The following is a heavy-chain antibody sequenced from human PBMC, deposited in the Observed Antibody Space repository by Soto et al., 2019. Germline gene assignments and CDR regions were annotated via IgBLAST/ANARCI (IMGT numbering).Heavy chain of an antibody. CDR3: ARRGPGTSFDY. Sequence: EVQLLASGGGLVQPGGSLRLSCAASGFTFSSYAMNWFRQAPGKGLEWVSVISGSGGSTYYADSVKGRFTIARDNSKNTLYLQMNSLRSEDTAVYYCARRGPGTSFDYWGQGTLVTVSS. D-gene: IGHD6-13*01. CDR2: ISGSGGST. J-gene: IGHJ4*02. V-gene: IGHV3-23*01. CDR1: GFTFSSYA.